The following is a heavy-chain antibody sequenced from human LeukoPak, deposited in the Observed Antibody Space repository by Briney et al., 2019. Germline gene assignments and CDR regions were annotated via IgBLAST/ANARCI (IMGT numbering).Heavy chain of an antibody. CDR3: ARENGFMITFGGVIAPPGY. CDR1: GFTFSDYY. V-gene: IGHV3-11*04. J-gene: IGHJ4*02. Sequence: GGSLRLSCAASGFTFSDYYMSWIRRAPGKGLEWVSYISSSGSTIYYADSVKGRFTISRDNAKNSLYLQMNSLRAEDTAVYYCARENGFMITFGGVIAPPGYWGQGTLVTVSS. CDR2: ISSSGSTI. D-gene: IGHD3-16*02.